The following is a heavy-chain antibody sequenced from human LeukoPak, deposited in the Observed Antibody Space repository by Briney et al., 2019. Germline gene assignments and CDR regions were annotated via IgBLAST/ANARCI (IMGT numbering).Heavy chain of an antibody. CDR3: ARLREIPVFGVVTKSTSYFDY. V-gene: IGHV3-7*01. J-gene: IGHJ4*02. D-gene: IGHD3-3*01. CDR1: GFTFSSSW. CDR2: IREDGSEK. Sequence: GGSLRLSCAASGFTFSSSWMTWVRLAPGKGLEWVASIREDGSEKTSVDSVKGRFTISRDNAKNSLYLQMDSLRAEDTAVYYCARLREIPVFGVVTKSTSYFDYWGQGTLVTVSS.